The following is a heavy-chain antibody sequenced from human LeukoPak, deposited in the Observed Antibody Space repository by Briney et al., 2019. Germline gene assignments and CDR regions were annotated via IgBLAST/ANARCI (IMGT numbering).Heavy chain of an antibody. CDR2: ISSSNDYI. Sequence: GGSLRLSCAASGFTFSTSTMNWVRQAPGKGLEWVSSISSSNDYIYYADSVKGRFTISRDNAKNSLYLQMNSLRAEDTAMYYCAKGKAVVGAAGPDYWGQGTLVTVPS. J-gene: IGHJ4*02. CDR1: GFTFSTST. CDR3: AKGKAVVGAAGPDY. D-gene: IGHD2-15*01. V-gene: IGHV3-21*04.